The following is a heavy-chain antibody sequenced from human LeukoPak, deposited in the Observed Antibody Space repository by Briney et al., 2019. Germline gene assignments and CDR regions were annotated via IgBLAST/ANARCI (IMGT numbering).Heavy chain of an antibody. J-gene: IGHJ4*02. CDR1: GFTFSDYW. CDR3: ARWRGSTSERSDY. D-gene: IGHD2-2*01. CDR2: IKQDGSAR. Sequence: GGSLRLSCTASGFTFSDYWMTWVRQAPGKGLEWVANIKQDGSARYYVDSVKGRFTISRDNAKNSLYLQMDSLRVEDTATYYCARWRGSTSERSDYWGQGTLVTVSS. V-gene: IGHV3-7*01.